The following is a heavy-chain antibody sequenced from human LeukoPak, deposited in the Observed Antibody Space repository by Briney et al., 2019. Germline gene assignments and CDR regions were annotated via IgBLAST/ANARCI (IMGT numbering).Heavy chain of an antibody. CDR2: IIPIFGTA. V-gene: IGHV1-69*13. CDR3: ARGHCSGGSCYFDY. J-gene: IGHJ4*02. CDR1: GCTFSSYA. Sequence: SVKVSCKASGCTFSSYAISWVRQAPGQGLEWMGGIIPIFGTANYAQKCQGRVTITADESTSTAYMELSSLRSEDTAVYYCARGHCSGGSCYFDYWGQGTLVTVSS. D-gene: IGHD2-15*01.